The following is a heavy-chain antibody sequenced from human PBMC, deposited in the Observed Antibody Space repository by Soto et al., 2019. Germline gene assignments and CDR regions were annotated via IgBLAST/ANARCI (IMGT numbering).Heavy chain of an antibody. CDR3: ARRPIDPMVVVPGDSDY. V-gene: IGHV4-39*01. CDR2: IYYSGST. CDR1: GGSISSSSYY. D-gene: IGHD2-2*01. Sequence: QLQLQESGPGLVKPSETLSLTCTVSGGSISSSSYYWGWIRQPPGKGLEWIGSIYYSGSTYYNPSLKSRVTLAVDTSKNQFSLKLSSVTAADTAVYYCARRPIDPMVVVPGDSDYWGQGTLVTVSS. J-gene: IGHJ4*02.